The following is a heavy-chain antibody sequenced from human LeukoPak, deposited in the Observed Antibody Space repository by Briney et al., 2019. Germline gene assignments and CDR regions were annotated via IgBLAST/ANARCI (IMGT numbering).Heavy chain of an antibody. V-gene: IGHV1-69*04. J-gene: IGHJ6*03. CDR1: GGTFSSYT. Sequence: SVKVSCKASGGTFSSYTISWVRQAPGQGLEWMGRIIPILGIANYAQKFQGRVTITADKSTSTAYMELSSLRSEDTAVYYCAKDQKRYSGSYYYYMDVWGKGTTVTVSS. CDR2: IIPILGIA. CDR3: AKDQKRYSGSYYYYMDV. D-gene: IGHD1-26*01.